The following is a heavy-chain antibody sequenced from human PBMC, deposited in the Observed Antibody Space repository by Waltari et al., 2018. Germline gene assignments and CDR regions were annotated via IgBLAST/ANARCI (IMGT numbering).Heavy chain of an antibody. Sequence: EVQLLESGGGLVQPGGSLRLSCAASGFPFRSYAMSWVRQVPGKGLEWVSAISGSGGSTYYADSVKGRFTISRDNSKNTLYLQMNSLRAEDTAVYYCAKGPKWELLPEPYFDYWGQGTLVTVSS. J-gene: IGHJ4*02. CDR3: AKGPKWELLPEPYFDY. D-gene: IGHD1-26*01. CDR2: ISGSGGST. V-gene: IGHV3-23*01. CDR1: GFPFRSYA.